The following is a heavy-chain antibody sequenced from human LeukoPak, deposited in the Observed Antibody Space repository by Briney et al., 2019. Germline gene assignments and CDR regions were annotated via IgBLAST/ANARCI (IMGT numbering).Heavy chain of an antibody. J-gene: IGHJ4*02. Sequence: PSETLSLTCTVSGGSINTYYWSWIRQPPGKGLEWIGYLYNSGTTNYNPSLKSRVSISGDTSKNQFSLKLISVTAADTAVYYCARRGVKTTRFDYWGQGILVTVSS. V-gene: IGHV4-59*01. CDR3: ARRGVKTTRFDY. D-gene: IGHD1-1*01. CDR1: GGSINTYY. CDR2: LYNSGTT.